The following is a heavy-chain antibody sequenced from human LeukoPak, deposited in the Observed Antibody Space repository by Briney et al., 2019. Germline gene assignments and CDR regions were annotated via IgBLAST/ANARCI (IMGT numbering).Heavy chain of an antibody. V-gene: IGHV1-18*01. CDR1: GYTFTSYG. D-gene: IGHD3-3*01. Sequence: ASVKVSCKASGYTFTSYGISWVRQAPGQGLEWMGWISAYNGNTNYAQKLQGRVTMTTDTSTSTAYMELRSLRSGDTAVYYCARGLEPYYDFWSGYYTPSGVSYYGMDVWGQGTTVTVSS. CDR2: ISAYNGNT. J-gene: IGHJ6*02. CDR3: ARGLEPYYDFWSGYYTPSGVSYYGMDV.